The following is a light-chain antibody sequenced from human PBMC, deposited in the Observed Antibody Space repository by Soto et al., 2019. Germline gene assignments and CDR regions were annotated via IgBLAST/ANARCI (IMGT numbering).Light chain of an antibody. CDR3: QSFDTTLRGSV. Sequence: QSVLTQPPSVSGAPGQRVTISCTGTTSNIGAGYDVHWYHQPPGAAPKLLISGNNNRPSGVPDRFSGSRSGTSASLAITGLQAEDEAAYYCQSFDTTLRGSVFGGGTKLTVL. J-gene: IGLJ3*02. CDR2: GNN. V-gene: IGLV1-40*01. CDR1: TSNIGAGYD.